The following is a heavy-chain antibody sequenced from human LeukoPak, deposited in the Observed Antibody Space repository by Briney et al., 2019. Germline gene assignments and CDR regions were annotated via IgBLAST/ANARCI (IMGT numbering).Heavy chain of an antibody. CDR2: IYPGDSDT. D-gene: IGHD2-2*01. CDR3: ARQGACSSTSCYLDFDY. Sequence: GESLKISCKGSGYSFTSYWIGWVRQMPGKGLEWMGIIYPGDSDTRYSPSFQGQVTISADKSISTAYLQWSSLKASDTAVYYGARQGACSSTSCYLDFDYWGQGTLVTVSS. CDR1: GYSFTSYW. J-gene: IGHJ4*02. V-gene: IGHV5-51*01.